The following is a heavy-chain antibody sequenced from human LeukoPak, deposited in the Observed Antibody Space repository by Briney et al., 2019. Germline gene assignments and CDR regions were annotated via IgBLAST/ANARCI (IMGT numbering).Heavy chain of an antibody. CDR3: ATESAAGSFDY. CDR1: GFTFSSYW. D-gene: IGHD6-13*01. V-gene: IGHV3-53*01. J-gene: IGHJ4*02. CDR2: IYDGGST. Sequence: GGSLRLSCTASGFTFSSYWMSWVRQAPGKGLEWVSVIYDGGSTYYADSVKGRFTISRDNSKNTLYLQMNSLRAEDTAIYYCATESAAGSFDYWGQGTLVTVSS.